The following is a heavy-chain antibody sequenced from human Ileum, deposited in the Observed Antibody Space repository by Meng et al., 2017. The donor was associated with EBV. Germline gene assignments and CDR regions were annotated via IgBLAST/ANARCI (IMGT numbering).Heavy chain of an antibody. V-gene: IGHV4-39*01. CDR2: VVYSGTT. Sequence: QLRGSGDGLVRPPEPLSPPCTVSGGSISSSSYYWAWIRQPPGEGLEWIGSVVYSGTTYYTSSLKSRVSISVDTSKNQFSLKLSSVTAADTAVYYCARHHHSPTFDYWGQGTLVTVSS. CDR1: GGSISSSSYY. CDR3: ARHHHSPTFDY. D-gene: IGHD1-14*01. J-gene: IGHJ4*02.